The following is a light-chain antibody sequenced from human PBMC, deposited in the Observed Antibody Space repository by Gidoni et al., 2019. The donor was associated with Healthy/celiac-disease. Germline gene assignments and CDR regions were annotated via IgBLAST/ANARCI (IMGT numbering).Light chain of an antibody. CDR2: DAS. CDR1: QDISNY. V-gene: IGKV1-33*01. Sequence: DIQMTQSPSSLSASVGDRVTITCQASQDISNYLNWYQQKPGKAPKLLIYDASNLETGVPSRFSGSGSGTDFTFTISSLQPEDIATYYCLTFGGXTKVEIK. J-gene: IGKJ4*01. CDR3: LT.